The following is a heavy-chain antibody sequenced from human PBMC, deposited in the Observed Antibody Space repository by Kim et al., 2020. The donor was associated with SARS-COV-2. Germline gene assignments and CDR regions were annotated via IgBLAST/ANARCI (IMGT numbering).Heavy chain of an antibody. CDR1: GFTFSAYD. Sequence: GGSLRLSCATSGFTFSAYDMNWVRLPPGKGLEWLSFITKNSATIYYADSVEGRFTISRDNAKNSPYLQLNSLRDEDTGVYYCVRDRWGGAFDFWGQGTV. CDR2: ITKNSATI. J-gene: IGHJ3*01. CDR3: VRDRWGGAFDF. V-gene: IGHV3-48*02. D-gene: IGHD3-16*01.